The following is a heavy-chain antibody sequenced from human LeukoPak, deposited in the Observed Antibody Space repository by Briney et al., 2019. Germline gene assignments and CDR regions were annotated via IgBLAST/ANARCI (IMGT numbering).Heavy chain of an antibody. CDR3: ARGGTYNDILSFDP. Sequence: SETLSLTCTVSGGSISYYYWTWIRQSPGRGLEWIGQIYYTGSTYYNPSLKRRVTISVDTSRNQFSLNLTSVTAADTAVYYCARGGTYNDILSFDPWGQGTLVTVSS. J-gene: IGHJ5*02. D-gene: IGHD3-9*01. CDR2: IYYTGST. CDR1: GGSISYYY. V-gene: IGHV4-59*01.